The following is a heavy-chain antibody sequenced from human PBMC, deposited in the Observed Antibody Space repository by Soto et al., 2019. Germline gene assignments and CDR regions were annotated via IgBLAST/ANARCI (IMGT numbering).Heavy chain of an antibody. Sequence: EVQLLESGGGLVQPGGSLRLSCVTSGFTFSTYAMNWVRQAPGKGLEWVSAIGGGSLNIYYADSVKGRFTISRDNSKNTLYLQMNSLRAEDTAIYSCAKPSQVWLQSFHWGQGTLVTVSS. CDR3: AKPSQVWLQSFH. D-gene: IGHD6-19*01. CDR2: IGGGSLNI. V-gene: IGHV3-23*01. CDR1: GFTFSTYA. J-gene: IGHJ4*02.